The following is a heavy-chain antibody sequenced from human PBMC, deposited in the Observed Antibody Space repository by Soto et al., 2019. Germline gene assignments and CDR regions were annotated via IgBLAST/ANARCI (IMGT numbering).Heavy chain of an antibody. CDR2: INPNSGGT. CDR3: ARDLGITGTTPYYYGMDV. V-gene: IGHV1-2*04. Sequence: GASVKVSCTASGYTFTGYYMHWVRQAPGQGLEWMGWINPNSGGTNYAQKFQGWVTMTRDTSISTAYMELSRLRSDDTAVYYCARDLGITGTTPYYYGMDVWGQGTTVTVSS. J-gene: IGHJ6*02. CDR1: GYTFTGYY. D-gene: IGHD1-20*01.